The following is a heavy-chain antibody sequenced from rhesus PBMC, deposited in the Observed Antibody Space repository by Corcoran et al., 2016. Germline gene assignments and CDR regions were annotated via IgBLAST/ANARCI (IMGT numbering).Heavy chain of an antibody. V-gene: IGHV4-65*01. CDR1: GGSISDSYR. CDR2: ISGSSGST. J-gene: IGHJ4*01. CDR3: ASGPANFDY. Sequence: QVQLQESGPGVMKPSETLSLTCAVSGGSISDSYRWSWIRQTPGKGLEWIGYISGSSGSTYYNPSLKSRVTISTDTSKNQFSLRLSSVTAADTAVYYCASGPANFDYWGQGVLVTVSS. D-gene: IGHD6-19*01.